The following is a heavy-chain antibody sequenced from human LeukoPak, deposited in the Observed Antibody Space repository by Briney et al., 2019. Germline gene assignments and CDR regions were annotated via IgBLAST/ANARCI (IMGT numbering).Heavy chain of an antibody. CDR1: GYSISSYY. CDR3: ASQLVGATHLDY. V-gene: IGHV4-59*01. Sequence: SETLSLTCTVSGYSISSYYWSWIRQPPGKGLEWIGYIYYSGSTNYNPSLKSRVTISVDTSKNQFSLKLSSVTAADTAVYYCASQLVGATHLDYWGQGTLVTVSS. CDR2: IYYSGST. J-gene: IGHJ4*02. D-gene: IGHD1-26*01.